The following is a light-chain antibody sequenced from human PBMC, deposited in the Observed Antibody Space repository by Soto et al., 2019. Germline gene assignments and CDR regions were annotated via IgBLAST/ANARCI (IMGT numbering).Light chain of an antibody. CDR3: QQYNDGPGGT. Sequence: EMVMTQSPATLSVFPGERATLSCRASQSVRTNLAWYQHKPGQAPRLLLFGASTRATGIPVRFSGSGSGRQFTLSISSLPSEDFADYYGQQYNDGPGGTFGRGTKVGIK. J-gene: IGKJ4*02. CDR1: QSVRTN. CDR2: GAS. V-gene: IGKV3-15*01.